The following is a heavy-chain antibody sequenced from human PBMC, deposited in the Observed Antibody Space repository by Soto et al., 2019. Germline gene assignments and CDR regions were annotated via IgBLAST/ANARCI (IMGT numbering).Heavy chain of an antibody. V-gene: IGHV3-33*01. J-gene: IGHJ6*03. CDR3: ARDKVGYDFWTSYYYYYMDV. CDR2: IWYDGSNK. D-gene: IGHD3-3*01. Sequence: SLRLSCAASGFTFSSYGMHWVRQAPGKGLEWVAVIWYDGSNKYYADSVKGRFTISRDNSKNTLYLQMNSLRAEDTAVYYCARDKVGYDFWTSYYYYYMDVWGKGTTVTVSS. CDR1: GFTFSSYG.